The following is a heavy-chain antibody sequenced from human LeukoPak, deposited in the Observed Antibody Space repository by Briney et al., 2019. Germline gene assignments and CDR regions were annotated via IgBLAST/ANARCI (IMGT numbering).Heavy chain of an antibody. J-gene: IGHJ5*02. CDR2: ISSSSSYI. Sequence: GGSLRLSCAASGFTFSSYSMNWVRQAPGKGLEWVSSISSSSSYIYYADSVKGRFTISRDNAKNSLYLQMNSLRAEDTAVYHCAREHTMTSRRGFDPWGQGTLVTVSS. D-gene: IGHD3-22*01. CDR3: AREHTMTSRRGFDP. V-gene: IGHV3-21*01. CDR1: GFTFSSYS.